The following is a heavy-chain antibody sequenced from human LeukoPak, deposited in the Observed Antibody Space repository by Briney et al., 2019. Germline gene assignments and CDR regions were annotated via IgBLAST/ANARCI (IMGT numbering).Heavy chain of an antibody. CDR1: GFTFSSYA. CDR3: ARDSGWFRFDY. Sequence: GGSLRLSCAASGFTFSSYAMHWVRQAPGKGLEWVAVISYDGSNKYYADSVKGRFTISRDNAKNSLYLQMNSLRAEDTAVYYCARDSGWFRFDYWGQGTLATVSS. J-gene: IGHJ4*02. V-gene: IGHV3-30-3*01. D-gene: IGHD6-13*01. CDR2: ISYDGSNK.